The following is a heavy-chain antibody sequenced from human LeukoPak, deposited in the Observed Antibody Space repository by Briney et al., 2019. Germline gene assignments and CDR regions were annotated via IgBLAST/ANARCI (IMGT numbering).Heavy chain of an antibody. CDR1: GYSISSGYY. CDR3: ARLRSGWFEVRPRWFDP. D-gene: IGHD6-19*01. J-gene: IGHJ5*02. V-gene: IGHV4-38-2*02. Sequence: PSETLSLTCTVSGYSISSGYYWGWIRQPPGKGLEWIGSIYHSGSTYYNPSLKSRVTISVDTSKNQFSLKLSSVTAADTAVYYCARLRSGWFEVRPRWFDPWGQGTLVTVSS. CDR2: IYHSGST.